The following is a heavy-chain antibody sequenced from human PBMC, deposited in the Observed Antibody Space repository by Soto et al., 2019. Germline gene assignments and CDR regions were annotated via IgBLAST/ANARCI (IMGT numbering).Heavy chain of an antibody. CDR3: ARPRDWSGYYGSERYGMDV. Sequence: ASVKVSCKASGYTFTSYYMHWVRQAPGQGLEWMGIINPSGGSTSYAQKFQGRVTITADESTSTAYMELSSLRSEDTAVYYCARPRDWSGYYGSERYGMDVWGQGNKVTV. CDR2: INPSGGST. J-gene: IGHJ6*02. CDR1: GYTFTSYY. V-gene: IGHV1-46*01. D-gene: IGHD3-3*01.